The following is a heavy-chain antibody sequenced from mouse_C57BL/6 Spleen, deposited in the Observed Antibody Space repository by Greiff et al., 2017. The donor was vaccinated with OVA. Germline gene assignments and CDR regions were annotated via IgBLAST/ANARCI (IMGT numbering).Heavy chain of an antibody. J-gene: IGHJ4*01. V-gene: IGHV14-4*01. CDR1: GFNIKDDY. CDR3: TTCRYYDYAMDY. Sequence: EVQLQQSGAELVRPGASVKLSCTASGFNIKDDYMHWVKQRPEQGLEWIGWIDPENGDTEYASKFQGKATITADTSSNTAYLQLSSLTSEDTAVYYYTTCRYYDYAMDYWGQGTSVTVSS. D-gene: IGHD1-1*02. CDR2: IDPENGDT.